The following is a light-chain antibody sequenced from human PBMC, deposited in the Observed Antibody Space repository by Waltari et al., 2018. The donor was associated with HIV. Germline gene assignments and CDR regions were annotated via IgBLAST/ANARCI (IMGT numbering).Light chain of an antibody. Sequence: QSALTQPASVSGSPGQSITISCSGSRSDVGGYNYVSWYQQHPGKAPKLMIYNVSDRPSGGSNRFSGSKSDNTASLTISGLQTEDEADYYCSSYTSSYTVIFGGGTKLTVL. CDR1: RSDVGGYNY. CDR2: NVS. CDR3: SSYTSSYTVI. V-gene: IGLV2-14*01. J-gene: IGLJ2*01.